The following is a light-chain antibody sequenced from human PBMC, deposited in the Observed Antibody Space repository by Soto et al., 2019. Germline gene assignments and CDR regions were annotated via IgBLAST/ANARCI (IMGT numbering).Light chain of an antibody. J-gene: IGLJ3*02. CDR3: SSYTTSSTVV. CDR2: GFF. V-gene: IGLV2-14*01. Sequence: QSALTQPASVSGSPGQSITISCTGTSSDVGAYNYVSWYQQYPGKAPKLMIYGFFNRPSGFSNRFSGSKSGNTSSLTISGLQAEDEGDYYCSSYTTSSTVVFGGGTKVTVL. CDR1: SSDVGAYNY.